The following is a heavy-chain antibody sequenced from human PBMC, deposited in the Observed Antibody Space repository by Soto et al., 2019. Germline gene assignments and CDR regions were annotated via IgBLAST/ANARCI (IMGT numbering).Heavy chain of an antibody. D-gene: IGHD3-16*02. V-gene: IGHV3-53*02. J-gene: IGHJ4*02. CDR1: GFTVSSNY. Sequence: EVQLVETGGGLIQPGGSLRLSCAASGFTVSSNYMSWVRQAPGKGLEWVSVIYSGGSTNYADSVKGRFTISRDNSKSTLYLKKNSLRAEDTAVDYCARVMGELSLYFDYWGQGTLVTVSS. CDR3: ARVMGELSLYFDY. CDR2: IYSGGST.